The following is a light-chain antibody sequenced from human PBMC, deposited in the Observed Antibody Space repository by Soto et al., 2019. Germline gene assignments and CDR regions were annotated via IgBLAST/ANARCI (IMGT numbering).Light chain of an antibody. J-gene: IGKJ5*01. CDR2: GAS. CDR3: QQYYDWPIT. CDR1: PSVTSN. Sequence: EIVFTQSPATLSLSPGERATLSCRASPSVTSNLAWYQQKPGQAPRLLIHGASTRDTGIPARFSGSGSGTDFTLTISSLQSEDFAVYYCQQYYDWPITFGQGTRLENK. V-gene: IGKV3-15*01.